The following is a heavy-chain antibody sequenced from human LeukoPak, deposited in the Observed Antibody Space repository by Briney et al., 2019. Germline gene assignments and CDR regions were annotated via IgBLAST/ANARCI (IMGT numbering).Heavy chain of an antibody. Sequence: ASVKVSYKASGGTFSSYAISWVRQAPGQGLEWMGWINTNTGNPTYAQGFTGRFVFSLDTSVSTAYLQISSLKAEDTAVYYCARDLVRIAAAGTLWDYWGQGTLVTVSS. J-gene: IGHJ4*02. CDR1: GGTFSSYA. D-gene: IGHD6-13*01. V-gene: IGHV7-4-1*02. CDR3: ARDLVRIAAAGTLWDY. CDR2: INTNTGNP.